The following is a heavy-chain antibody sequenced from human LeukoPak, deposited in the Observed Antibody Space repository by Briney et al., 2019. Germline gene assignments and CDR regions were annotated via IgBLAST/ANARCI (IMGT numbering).Heavy chain of an antibody. Sequence: GGSLRLSCTVSGFTVSSNSMSWVRQAPGKGLEWVSFIYSDNTHYSDSVKGRFTISRDNSKNTLYLQMNSLRAEDTAVYYCARGPEGYYYYYMDVWGKGTTVTVSS. J-gene: IGHJ6*03. CDR2: IYSDNT. CDR1: GFTVSSNS. V-gene: IGHV3-53*01. CDR3: ARGPEGYYYYYMDV.